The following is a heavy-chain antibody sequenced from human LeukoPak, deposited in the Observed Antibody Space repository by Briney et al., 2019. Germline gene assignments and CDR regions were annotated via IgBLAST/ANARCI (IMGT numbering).Heavy chain of an antibody. CDR2: IYNSGST. CDR3: ARRPRVSLNWFDP. CDR1: GGSISSSSYY. V-gene: IGHV4-39*01. J-gene: IGHJ5*02. D-gene: IGHD3-16*02. Sequence: PSETLSLTCTVSGGSISSSSYYWGWIRQPPGKGLEWIGSIYNSGSTYYNPSLKSRVTISVDTSKNQFSLKLSSVTAADTAVYYCARRPRVSLNWFDPWGQGTLVTVSS.